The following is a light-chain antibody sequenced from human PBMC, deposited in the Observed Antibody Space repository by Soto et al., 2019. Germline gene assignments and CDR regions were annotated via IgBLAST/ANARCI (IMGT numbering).Light chain of an antibody. V-gene: IGKV1-5*03. CDR2: KAS. CDR3: QQYGSPR. CDR1: QSISSW. J-gene: IGKJ4*01. Sequence: DIQMTQSPSTLSASVGDRVTITCRASQSISSWLAWYQQKPGKAPKLLIYKASTLKSGVPSRFSGSGSGTEFTLTISSLQPDDFAVYYCQQYGSPRFGGGTKVDI.